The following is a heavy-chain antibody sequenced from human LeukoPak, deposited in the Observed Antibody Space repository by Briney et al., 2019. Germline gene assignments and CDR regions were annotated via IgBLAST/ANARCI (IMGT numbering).Heavy chain of an antibody. V-gene: IGHV1-18*01. CDR3: ARDLGGSTRAGY. Sequence: GASVKVSCKVSGYTFTSYGISWVRQAPGLGLEWVGWISAYNGNTNYARILQGRVAMTTDTSTSTAYLELRSLRSDDTAVYYCARDLGGSTRAGYWGQGTLVTVSS. CDR1: GYTFTSYG. CDR2: ISAYNGNT. J-gene: IGHJ4*02. D-gene: IGHD2-15*01.